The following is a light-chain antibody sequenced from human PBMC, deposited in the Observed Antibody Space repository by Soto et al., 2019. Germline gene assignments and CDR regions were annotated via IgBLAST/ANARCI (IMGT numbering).Light chain of an antibody. Sequence: ERVMTQSPATLSVSPGERATLSRRASQSVNSNLAWYQQKPGQAPRLLIYGASTRATVIPVTFSGSGSGTEFTLTITSLQSEDVAVYYCQQYNDWPLTFGGGTKVDIK. J-gene: IGKJ4*01. CDR3: QQYNDWPLT. CDR1: QSVNSN. V-gene: IGKV3-15*01. CDR2: GAS.